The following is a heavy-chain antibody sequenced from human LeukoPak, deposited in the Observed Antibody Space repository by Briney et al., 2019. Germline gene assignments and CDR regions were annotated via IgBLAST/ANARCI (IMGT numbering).Heavy chain of an antibody. CDR3: AGYYYDSSRAFDL. V-gene: IGHV3-20*04. D-gene: IGHD3-22*01. CDR2: LNWNGAWT. CDR1: GFTFSNAW. Sequence: PGGSLRLSCAASGFTFSNAWMSWVRQAPGKGLEWVCDLNWNGAWTGYADSVKGRFTISRDNAKNSLYLQMNSLRAEDTALYYCAGYYYDSSRAFDLWGQGTLVTVSA. J-gene: IGHJ5*02.